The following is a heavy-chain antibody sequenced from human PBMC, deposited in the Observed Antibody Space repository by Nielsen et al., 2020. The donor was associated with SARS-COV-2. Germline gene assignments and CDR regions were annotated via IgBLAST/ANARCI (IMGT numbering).Heavy chain of an antibody. J-gene: IGHJ6*02. D-gene: IGHD6-13*01. Sequence: GESLKISCAASGFTFSDYYMSWIRQAPGKGLEWVSYISSSGSTIYYADSVKDRFTISRDNAKNSLYLQMNSLRAEDTAVYYCARFIAAAGWYYYYGMDVWGQGTTVTVSS. V-gene: IGHV3-11*01. CDR1: GFTFSDYY. CDR3: ARFIAAAGWYYYYGMDV. CDR2: ISSSGSTI.